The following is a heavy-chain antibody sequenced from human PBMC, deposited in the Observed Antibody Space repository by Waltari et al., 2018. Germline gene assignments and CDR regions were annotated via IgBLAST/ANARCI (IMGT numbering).Heavy chain of an antibody. Sequence: QLQLQESGPGLLKPSETLSLTCTVSGGSIRSTSYYWGWIRQPPGKGLEWLGSIYYTGNTYYNPSLRSRVTLSIDTSKNQFSLKLTSVTAADTAVYYCVRQVVVVSIYYYYGLDVWGQGTTVTVSS. J-gene: IGHJ6*02. CDR1: GGSIRSTSYY. V-gene: IGHV4-39*01. CDR2: IYYTGNT. D-gene: IGHD2-21*01. CDR3: VRQVVVVSIYYYYGLDV.